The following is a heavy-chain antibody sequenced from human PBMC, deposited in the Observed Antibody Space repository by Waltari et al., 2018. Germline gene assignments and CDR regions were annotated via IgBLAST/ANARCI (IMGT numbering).Heavy chain of an antibody. D-gene: IGHD1-1*01. CDR2: IIPIFGTA. V-gene: IGHV1-69*12. CDR3: ARDLQSLNYGMDV. Sequence: QVQLVQSGAEVNKPGSSVKVSCKASVGPFSSYALSWVVQAPGQGLEWMGGIIPIFGTANYAQKFQGRVTITADESTSTAYMELSSLRSEDTAVYYCARDLQSLNYGMDVWGQGTTVTVSS. J-gene: IGHJ6*02. CDR1: VGPFSSYA.